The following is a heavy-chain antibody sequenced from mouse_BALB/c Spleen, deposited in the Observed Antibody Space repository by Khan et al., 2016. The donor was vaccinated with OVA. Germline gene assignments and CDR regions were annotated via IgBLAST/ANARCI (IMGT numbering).Heavy chain of an antibody. D-gene: IGHD1-1*01. CDR3: ARGNYYGSSSWFGY. V-gene: IGHV1-9*01. CDR2: ILPGSGRN. J-gene: IGHJ3*01. Sequence: QVQLKQSGAELMKPGASVKISCKATGYTFSSYWIEWVKQRPGHGLEWIGEILPGSGRNNYNEKFKGKATFTADTSSNTAYMQLSSLTSEDSAVYYCARGNYYGSSSWFGYWGQGTLGNVSA. CDR1: GYTFSSYW.